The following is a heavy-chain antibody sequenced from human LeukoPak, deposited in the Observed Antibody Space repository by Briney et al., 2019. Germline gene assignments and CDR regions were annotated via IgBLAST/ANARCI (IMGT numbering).Heavy chain of an antibody. CDR3: AGDRVFGTWEDDY. J-gene: IGHJ4*02. Sequence: GGSLRLSCAASGFTFSDYYMSWIRQAPGKGLEWVSYISSSGSTIYYADSVKGRFTISRDNAKNSLYLQMNSLRAEDTAVYYCAGDRVFGTWEDDYWGQGTLVTVSS. CDR2: ISSSGSTI. D-gene: IGHD1-26*01. V-gene: IGHV3-11*01. CDR1: GFTFSDYY.